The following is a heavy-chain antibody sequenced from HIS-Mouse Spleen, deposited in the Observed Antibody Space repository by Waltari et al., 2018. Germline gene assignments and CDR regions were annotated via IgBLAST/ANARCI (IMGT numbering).Heavy chain of an antibody. CDR2: IYYSGST. D-gene: IGHD6-13*01. V-gene: IGHV4-39*07. CDR1: GGSISSSSYY. Sequence: QLQLQESGPALVKPSETLSLTCTVPGGSISSSSYYLGWIRQPPGKGLEWIGSIYYSGSTYYNPSLKSRVTISVDTSKNQFSLKLSSVTAADTAVYYCAREIPYSSSWYDWYFDLWGRGTLVTVSS. CDR3: AREIPYSSSWYDWYFDL. J-gene: IGHJ2*01.